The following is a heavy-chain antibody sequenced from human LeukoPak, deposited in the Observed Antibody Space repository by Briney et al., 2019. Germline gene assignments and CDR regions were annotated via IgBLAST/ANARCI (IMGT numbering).Heavy chain of an antibody. CDR1: GGSISSYY. V-gene: IGHV4-59*01. CDR3: ARGGSSSWLGSYYYYYGMDV. Sequence: PSETLSLTCTVSGGSISSYYWSWIRQPPGKGLEWIGYIYYSGSTNYNPSLKSRVTISVDTSKNQFSLKLSSVTAADTAVYYCARGGSSSWLGSYYYYYGMDVWGQGTTVTVSS. J-gene: IGHJ6*02. CDR2: IYYSGST. D-gene: IGHD6-13*01.